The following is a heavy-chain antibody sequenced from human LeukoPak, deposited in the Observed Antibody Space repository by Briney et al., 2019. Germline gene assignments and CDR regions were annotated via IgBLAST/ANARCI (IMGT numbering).Heavy chain of an antibody. Sequence: GASVKVSCKASGYTFTGYYMHWVRQAPGQGLESMGRINPNSGGTNYAQKFQGRVTMTRDTSISTAYIELSRLRSDDTAVYYCARSYYDILTGYLYNWFDPWGQGTLVTVSS. CDR1: GYTFTGYY. J-gene: IGHJ5*02. D-gene: IGHD3-9*01. CDR3: ARSYYDILTGYLYNWFDP. V-gene: IGHV1-2*06. CDR2: INPNSGGT.